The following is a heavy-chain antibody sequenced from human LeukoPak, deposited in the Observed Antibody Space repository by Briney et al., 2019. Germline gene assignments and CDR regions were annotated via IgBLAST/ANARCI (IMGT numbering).Heavy chain of an antibody. Sequence: PGGSLRLSCTASGFTFSTYAMTWVRQAPGKGLEWVSVISHGGDSAWYADSVKGRFTISRDNSKSTLFLQMNSLRADDTDIYYCAKGRSGSYEGLDYWGQGILVTVSS. D-gene: IGHD6-19*01. CDR1: GFTFSTYA. CDR2: ISHGGDSA. CDR3: AKGRSGSYEGLDY. J-gene: IGHJ4*02. V-gene: IGHV3-23*01.